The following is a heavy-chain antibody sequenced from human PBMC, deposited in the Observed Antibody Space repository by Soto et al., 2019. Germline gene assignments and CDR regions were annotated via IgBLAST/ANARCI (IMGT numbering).Heavy chain of an antibody. CDR1: GGTFSIYA. J-gene: IGHJ4*02. CDR2: IIPIFGTA. CDR3: AREGSVGSFDY. Sequence: GASVKVSCKASGGTFSIYAISWVRQAPGQGLEWMGGIIPIFGTANYAQKLQGRVTISADESTSTAYMELSSLRSEDTAVYYCAREGSVGSFDYWGQGTLVTVS. D-gene: IGHD3-10*01. V-gene: IGHV1-69*13.